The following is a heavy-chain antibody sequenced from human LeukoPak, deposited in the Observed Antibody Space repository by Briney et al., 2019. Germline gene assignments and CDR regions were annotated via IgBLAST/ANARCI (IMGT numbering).Heavy chain of an antibody. CDR1: GGSLSSYY. D-gene: IGHD1-26*01. J-gene: IGHJ4*02. V-gene: IGHV4-59*01. Sequence: SETLSLTCTVSGGSLSSYYWSWIRQPPGKGLEWIGYIYYSGSTNYNPSLKSRVTISVDTSKNQFSLKLSSVTAADTAVYYCARDRGGAPDYWGQGTLVTVSS. CDR2: IYYSGST. CDR3: ARDRGGAPDY.